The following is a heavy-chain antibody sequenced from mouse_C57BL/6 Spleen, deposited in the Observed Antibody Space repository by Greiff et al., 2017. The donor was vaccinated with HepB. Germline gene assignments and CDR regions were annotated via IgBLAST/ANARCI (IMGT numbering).Heavy chain of an antibody. CDR3: ALYDYNAMDY. J-gene: IGHJ4*01. CDR2: IHPNSGST. Sequence: QVQLQQPGAELVKPGASVKLSCKASGYTFTSYWMHWVKQRPGQGLEWIGMIHPNSGSTNYYEKFKSKATLTVDKSSSTAYMQLSSLTSEDSAVYYCALYDYNAMDYWGQGTSVTVSS. V-gene: IGHV1-64*01. D-gene: IGHD1-1*01. CDR1: GYTFTSYW.